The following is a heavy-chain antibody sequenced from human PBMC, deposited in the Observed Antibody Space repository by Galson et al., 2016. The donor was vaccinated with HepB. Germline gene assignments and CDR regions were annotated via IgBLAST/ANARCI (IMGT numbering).Heavy chain of an antibody. D-gene: IGHD2-21*02. CDR3: ARVGAGMVVVTARGYKSVRGPFDS. CDR1: GDSISSYY. Sequence: SETLSLTCTVSGDSISSYYWTWIRQPTGKGLECIGYIYNTGSTNYNPSLKSRVTISIDTSKNQFSLKLSSVTAADTAVYYCARVGAGMVVVTARGYKSVRGPFDSWGQGILVTVSS. CDR2: IYNTGST. J-gene: IGHJ4*02. V-gene: IGHV4-59*01.